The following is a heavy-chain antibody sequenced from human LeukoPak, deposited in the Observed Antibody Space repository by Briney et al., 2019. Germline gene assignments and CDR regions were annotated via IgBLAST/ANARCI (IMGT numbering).Heavy chain of an antibody. CDR3: AKKRDIVVVVAAEPDAFDI. Sequence: GGSLRLSCAASGFTFSSYAMSWVRQAPGKGLEWVSAISGSGGSTYYADSVKGRFTISRDNSKNTLYLQMNSLRAEDTAVYYCAKKRDIVVVVAAEPDAFDIWGQGTMVTVSS. V-gene: IGHV3-23*01. CDR2: ISGSGGST. D-gene: IGHD2-15*01. CDR1: GFTFSSYA. J-gene: IGHJ3*02.